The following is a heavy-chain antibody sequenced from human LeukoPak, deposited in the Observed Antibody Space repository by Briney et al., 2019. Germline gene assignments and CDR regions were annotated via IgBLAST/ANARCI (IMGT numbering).Heavy chain of an antibody. J-gene: IGHJ4*02. CDR2: TNHSGIT. V-gene: IGHV4-34*01. D-gene: IGHD3-10*01. CDR3: ARGVGFVKIDY. CDR1: GGSFSGYF. Sequence: SETLSLTCAVYGGSFSGYFWSWIRQPPGKGLEWIGETNHSGITNYNPSLQRRVTISVAQSKNQFSLKLSSVTAADTAVYYCARGVGFVKIDYWGQGTLVTVSS.